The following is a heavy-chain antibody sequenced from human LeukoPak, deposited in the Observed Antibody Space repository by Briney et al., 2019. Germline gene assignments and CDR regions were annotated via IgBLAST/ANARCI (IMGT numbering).Heavy chain of an antibody. Sequence: SETLSLTCTVSGGSISSGSHFWTWIRQPAGKGLEWIGHIFARQNTNYNPSLKSRLTISEDTSKNQFSLKLTSVTAADTAVYYCARGLLSMIRGGSLSGRIDPWGQGTLVIVSS. D-gene: IGHD3-10*01. V-gene: IGHV4-61*09. CDR2: IFARQNT. CDR3: ARGLLSMIRGGSLSGRIDP. CDR1: GGSISSGSHF. J-gene: IGHJ5*02.